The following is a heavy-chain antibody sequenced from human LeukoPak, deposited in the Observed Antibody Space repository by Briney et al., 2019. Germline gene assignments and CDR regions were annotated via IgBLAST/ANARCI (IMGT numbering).Heavy chain of an antibody. CDR3: TSLTGDTDY. CDR1: GDSVSSNSAA. J-gene: IGHJ4*02. V-gene: IGHV6-1*01. CDR2: TYYRSKWYK. Sequence: SQTLSLTCAISGDSVSSNSAAWNWIRQSPSRGLEWLGRTYYRSKWYKEYALSVKSRITINPDTSKNQFSLQLNSVTPEDTAVYYCTSLTGDTDYWGQGTLVTDSS. D-gene: IGHD7-27*01.